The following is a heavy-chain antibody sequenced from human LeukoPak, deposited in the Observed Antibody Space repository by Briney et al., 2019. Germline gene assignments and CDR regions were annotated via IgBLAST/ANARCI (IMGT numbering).Heavy chain of an antibody. Sequence: ASVTVSFKASGYTFIDYFMHWVRQAPGQGLGWMGWINPKNSGTNAAQKFQGRVTMTRDTSISTAYMEVSGLTSDDTAIYYCTRDVPGYSSDFDFWGQGTLVTVSS. J-gene: IGHJ4*02. V-gene: IGHV1-2*02. CDR1: GYTFIDYF. CDR3: TRDVPGYSSDFDF. CDR2: INPKNSGT. D-gene: IGHD6-19*01.